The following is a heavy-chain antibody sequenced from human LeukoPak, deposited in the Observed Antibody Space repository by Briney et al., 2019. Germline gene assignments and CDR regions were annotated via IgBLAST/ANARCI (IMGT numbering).Heavy chain of an antibody. V-gene: IGHV4-39*07. Sequence: SETLSLTCTVSGGSITTSSYYWGWIRQPPGKGLEWIGTMYYTGSTYYNPSLKGRVTISGDTSKNQFSLKLSSVTAADMAVYYCARGRGEGRSIAMIRGVRAPSYNWFDPWGHGTLVTVSS. D-gene: IGHD3-10*01. CDR1: GGSITTSSYY. CDR2: MYYTGST. CDR3: ARGRGEGRSIAMIRGVRAPSYNWFDP. J-gene: IGHJ5*02.